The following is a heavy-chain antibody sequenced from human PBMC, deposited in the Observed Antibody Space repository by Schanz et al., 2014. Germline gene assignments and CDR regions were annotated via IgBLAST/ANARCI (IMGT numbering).Heavy chain of an antibody. CDR3: AKDPSHGDYDYYFDY. D-gene: IGHD3-22*01. Sequence: EVQLVESGGGLVKPGGSLRLSCEASGFTISSYSMNWVRQAPGKGLEWVSTISASGGSTYYADSVKGRFTISRDNSKNTLYLQMNSLRAEDTAVYYCAKDPSHGDYDYYFDYWGQGTLVTVSS. J-gene: IGHJ4*02. CDR2: ISASGGST. CDR1: GFTISSYS. V-gene: IGHV3-23*04.